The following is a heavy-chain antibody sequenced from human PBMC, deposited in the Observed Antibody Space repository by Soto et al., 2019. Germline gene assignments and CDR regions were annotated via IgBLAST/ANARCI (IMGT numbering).Heavy chain of an antibody. CDR2: IYYSGST. J-gene: IGHJ6*03. V-gene: IGHV4-61*01. CDR1: GGSVSSGSHY. Sequence: PSETLSLTCTVSGGSVSSGSHYWSWIRQPPGKGLEWIGYIYYSGSTNYNPSLKSRVTISVDTSKNQFSLKLSSVTAADTAVYYCARDSGDYYYMDVWGKGTTVTVSS. CDR3: ARDSGDYYYMDV. D-gene: IGHD1-26*01.